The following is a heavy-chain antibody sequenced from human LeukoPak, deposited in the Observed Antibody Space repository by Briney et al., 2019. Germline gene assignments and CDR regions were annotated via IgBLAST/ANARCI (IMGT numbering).Heavy chain of an antibody. V-gene: IGHV3-21*01. CDR2: ITSSSSYK. D-gene: IGHD5-12*01. CDR1: GFTFSSYY. J-gene: IGHJ5*02. Sequence: GGSLRLSCAASGFTFSSYYMSWVRQAPGKGLEWVSSITSSSSYKYYADSVKGRFTISRDNAENSLYLQMDSLRAEDTAVYYCARGPTSGYNTCSFDAWGQGALVTVSS. CDR3: ARGPTSGYNTCSFDA.